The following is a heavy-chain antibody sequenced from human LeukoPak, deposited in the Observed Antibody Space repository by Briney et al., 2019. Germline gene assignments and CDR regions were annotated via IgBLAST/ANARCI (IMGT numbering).Heavy chain of an antibody. CDR1: GGSISSSSYY. V-gene: IGHV4-39*01. J-gene: IGHJ4*02. CDR2: IYYSGST. Sequence: PSETLSLTCTVSGGSISSSSYYWGWIRQPPGKGLEWIGSIYYSGSTYYNPSLKSRVTISVDTSKNQFSLKLSSVTAADTAVYYWARRLFVRGVTFAYCSQGTLVTVSS. D-gene: IGHD3-10*01. CDR3: ARRLFVRGVTFAY.